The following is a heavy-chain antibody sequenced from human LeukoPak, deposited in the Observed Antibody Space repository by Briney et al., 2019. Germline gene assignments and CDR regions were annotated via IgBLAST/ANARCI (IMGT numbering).Heavy chain of an antibody. CDR2: INPNRGGT. CDR3: ARGYCGGDCYSEYYYYYYGMDV. D-gene: IGHD2-21*02. V-gene: IGHV1-2*02. Sequence: ASVKVSCKASGYTFTGYYMHWVRQAPGQGLEWMGWINPNRGGTNYAQKFQGRVTMTRDTSISTAYMELSRLRSDDTAVYYCARGYCGGDCYSEYYYYYYGMDVWGQGTTVTVSS. CDR1: GYTFTGYY. J-gene: IGHJ6*02.